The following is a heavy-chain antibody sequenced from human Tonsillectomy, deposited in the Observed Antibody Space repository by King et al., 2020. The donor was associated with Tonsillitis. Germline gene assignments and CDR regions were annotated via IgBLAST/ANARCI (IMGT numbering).Heavy chain of an antibody. V-gene: IGHV5-51*01. CDR2: IYPGDSET. J-gene: IGHJ3*02. D-gene: IGHD3-22*01. Sequence: VQLVESGAEVKKPGESLKISCKVSGYSFTRYWIVWVRQMHGKGLDGLGIIYPGDSETRYSPSFQGQVTISADKAISTAFLQWSRLKASDSAIYYCARYDSTGAGAFDIWGQGTMVTVSS. CDR3: ARYDSTGAGAFDI. CDR1: GYSFTRYW.